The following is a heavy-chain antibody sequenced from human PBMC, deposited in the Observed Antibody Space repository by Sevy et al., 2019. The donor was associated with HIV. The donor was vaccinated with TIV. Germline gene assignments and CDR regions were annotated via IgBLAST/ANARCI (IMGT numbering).Heavy chain of an antibody. D-gene: IGHD2-2*01. CDR3: ARAGGSTDWGIDV. CDR2: MDYSGSS. CDR1: GGSISSYY. Sequence: SETLSLTCTVSGGSISSYYWKWIRQPPGKGLEWIGYMDYSGSSSYNPSLKGRVSISLDTSKNQFSPKLTSVTAADTAVYYCARAGGSTDWGIDVWGQGTTVTVSS. V-gene: IGHV4-59*01. J-gene: IGHJ6*02.